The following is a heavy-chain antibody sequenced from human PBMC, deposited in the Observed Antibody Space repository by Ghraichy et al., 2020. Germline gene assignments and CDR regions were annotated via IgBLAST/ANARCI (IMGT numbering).Heavy chain of an antibody. J-gene: IGHJ6*02. CDR1: GFTFSSYA. Sequence: GGSLRLSCAASGFTFSSYAMHWVRQAPGKGLEWVAVISYDGSNKYYADSVKGRFTISRDNSKNTLYLQMNSLRAEDTAVYYCARPASVYTHLSYYGLDVWGQGTTVTVSS. V-gene: IGHV3-30-3*01. CDR2: ISYDGSNK. CDR3: ARPASVYTHLSYYGLDV. D-gene: IGHD3-16*01.